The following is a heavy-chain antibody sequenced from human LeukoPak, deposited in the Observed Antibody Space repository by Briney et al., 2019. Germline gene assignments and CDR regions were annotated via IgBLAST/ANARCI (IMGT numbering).Heavy chain of an antibody. D-gene: IGHD1-26*01. CDR3: ARGVIVGATLDEIDY. V-gene: IGHV4-34*01. CDR1: GGSFSGYY. CDR2: INHSGST. Sequence: SETLSLTCAVYGGSFSGYYWSWIRQPPGKGLEWIGEINHSGSTNYNPSLKSRVTISVDTSKNQFSLKLSSVTAADTAVYYCARGVIVGATLDEIDYWGQGTLVTVSS. J-gene: IGHJ4*02.